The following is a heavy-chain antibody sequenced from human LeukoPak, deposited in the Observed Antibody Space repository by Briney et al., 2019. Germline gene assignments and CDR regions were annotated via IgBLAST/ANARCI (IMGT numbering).Heavy chain of an antibody. CDR1: GYTFTVYY. V-gene: IGHV1-2*02. D-gene: IGHD6-13*01. CDR3: ANSIAAAGTGLPYYYYGMDV. CDR2: IYPNSGGT. Sequence: ASVTVSCTSSGYTFTVYYMHWVRQAPGQGLEWMGWIYPNSGGTNYAQKFQGRVTMTRDTSISTAYMELSRLRSDDTAVYYCANSIAAAGTGLPYYYYGMDVWGQGPTVTVSS. J-gene: IGHJ6*02.